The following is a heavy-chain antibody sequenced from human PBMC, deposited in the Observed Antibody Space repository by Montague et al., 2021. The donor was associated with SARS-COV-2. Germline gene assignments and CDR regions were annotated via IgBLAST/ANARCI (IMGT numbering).Heavy chain of an antibody. CDR2: IYYSGST. V-gene: IGHV4-39*01. CDR1: GGSISSSSYY. Sequence: SETLSLTCTVSGGSISSSSYYWGWIRQPPGKGLKWIGSIYYSGSTYYNPSLKSRVTISVDTSKNQFSLKLSSVTAADTAVYYCARHASYDYSKDLYYYYYYGMDVWGQGTTVTVSS. D-gene: IGHD4-11*01. J-gene: IGHJ6*02. CDR3: ARHASYDYSKDLYYYYYYGMDV.